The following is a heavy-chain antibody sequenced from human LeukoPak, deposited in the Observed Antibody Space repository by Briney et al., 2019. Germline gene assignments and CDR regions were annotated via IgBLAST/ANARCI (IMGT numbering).Heavy chain of an antibody. V-gene: IGHV4-34*01. D-gene: IGHD3-10*01. CDR1: GGSFNDYY. CDR2: INHSGIT. J-gene: IGHJ4*02. CDR3: GSLHQVRGLNVLDH. Sequence: SETLSLTCSLYGGSFNDYYWSWIRQPPGMGLEWIGEINHSGITNSNPSLKSRATISVDTSKNQFSLNLRSVTAADTAVYYCGSLHQVRGLNVLDHWGQGSLVTVSS.